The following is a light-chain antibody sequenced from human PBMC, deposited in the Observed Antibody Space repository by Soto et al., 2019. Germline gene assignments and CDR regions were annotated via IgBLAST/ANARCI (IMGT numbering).Light chain of an antibody. V-gene: IGLV2-8*01. Sequence: QSVLTQPPSASGSPGQSVTISCTGTSSNIGSYNYVSWYQQYPGKAPKAVIFEVSKRPSGVPDRFSGSKSGNTASLTISGLQAEDEAHYYCCSNAGANKVFGGGTKSPS. J-gene: IGLJ2*01. CDR2: EVS. CDR3: CSNAGANKV. CDR1: SSNIGSYNY.